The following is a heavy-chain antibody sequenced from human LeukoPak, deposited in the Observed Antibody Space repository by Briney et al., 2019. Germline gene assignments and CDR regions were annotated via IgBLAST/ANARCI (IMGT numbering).Heavy chain of an antibody. J-gene: IGHJ4*02. CDR1: GFTFSNYA. CDR2: ISGNGGST. D-gene: IGHD3-22*01. Sequence: GGSLRLSCAASGFTFSNYAMSWVRQAPGKGLEWVSAISGNGGSTFYAVSVKGQFTISRDNSKNTLYLQINSLGAEDTAVYYCARPYDTRGYFPDYWGQGTLVTVSS. CDR3: ARPYDTRGYFPDY. V-gene: IGHV3-23*01.